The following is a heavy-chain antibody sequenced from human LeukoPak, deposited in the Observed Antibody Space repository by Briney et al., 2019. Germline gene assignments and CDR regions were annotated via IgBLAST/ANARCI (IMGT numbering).Heavy chain of an antibody. V-gene: IGHV4-38-2*02. Sequence: SETLSLTCTVSGYSISSGYYWGWIRQPPGKGLEWIGSIYHSGSTYYNPSLKSRVTISVDTSKNQFSLKLSSVTAADTAVYYCATTRDYDFWSGYSYYFDYWGQGTLVTVSS. CDR2: IYHSGST. J-gene: IGHJ4*02. CDR1: GYSISSGYY. CDR3: ATTRDYDFWSGYSYYFDY. D-gene: IGHD3-3*01.